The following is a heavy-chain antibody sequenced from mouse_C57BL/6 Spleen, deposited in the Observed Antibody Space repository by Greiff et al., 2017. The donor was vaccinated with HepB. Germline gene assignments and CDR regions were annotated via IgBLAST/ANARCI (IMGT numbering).Heavy chain of an antibody. CDR1: GFNIKDDY. J-gene: IGHJ2*01. D-gene: IGHD3-2*02. V-gene: IGHV14-4*01. Sequence: LVESGAELVRPGASVKLSCTASGFNIKDDYMHWVKQRPEQGLEWIGWIDPENGDTEYASKFQGKATITADTSSNTAYLQLSSLTSEDTAVYYCTYFRQLRSYYFDYWGQGTTLTVSS. CDR3: TYFRQLRSYYFDY. CDR2: IDPENGDT.